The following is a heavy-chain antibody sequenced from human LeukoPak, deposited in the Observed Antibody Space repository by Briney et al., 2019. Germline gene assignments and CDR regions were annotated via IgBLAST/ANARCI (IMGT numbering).Heavy chain of an antibody. CDR1: GFTFNNYA. J-gene: IGHJ4*02. Sequence: GGSLRLSCTASGFTFNNYAMCWVRQAPRKGLEWVAGIFGSGGSAHYADSGKGRFTISRDNSKNTVYLQMDSLKGEDTAVYYCTKTTTGYSSGQYPGWPADHWGQGALVTVSS. CDR3: TKTTTGYSSGQYPGWPADH. D-gene: IGHD3-22*01. CDR2: IFGSGGSA. V-gene: IGHV3-23*01.